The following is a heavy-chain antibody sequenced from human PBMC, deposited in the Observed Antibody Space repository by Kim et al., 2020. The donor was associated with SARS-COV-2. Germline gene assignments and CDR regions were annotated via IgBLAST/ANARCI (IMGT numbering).Heavy chain of an antibody. J-gene: IGHJ2*01. CDR3: ARAWDYGDYSWWYFDL. D-gene: IGHD4-17*01. V-gene: IGHV1-2*02. Sequence: ASVKVSCKASGYTFTGYYMHWVRQAPGQGLEWMGWINPNSGGTNYAQKFQGRVTMTRDTSISTAYMELSRLRSDDTAVYYCARAWDYGDYSWWYFDLWGRGTLVTVSS. CDR2: INPNSGGT. CDR1: GYTFTGYY.